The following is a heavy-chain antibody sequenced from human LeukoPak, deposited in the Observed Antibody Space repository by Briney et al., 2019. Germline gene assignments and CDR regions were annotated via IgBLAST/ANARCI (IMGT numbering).Heavy chain of an antibody. CDR1: GFTFSNYG. D-gene: IGHD4-23*01. Sequence: GGSLRLSCTASGFTFSNYGMSWVRQAPGKGLEWVSSISGRGGSTSYADSVKGRFTISRDNSKNTLYLQMNSLRAEDTALYYCAKDARTTVVNWYFDLWGRGTLVTVSS. CDR2: ISGRGGST. J-gene: IGHJ2*01. V-gene: IGHV3-23*01. CDR3: AKDARTTVVNWYFDL.